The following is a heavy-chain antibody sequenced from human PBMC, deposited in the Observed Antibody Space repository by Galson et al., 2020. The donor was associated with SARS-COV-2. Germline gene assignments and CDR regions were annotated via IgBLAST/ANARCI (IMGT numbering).Heavy chain of an antibody. CDR2: IYHSGST. CDR3: ARTGSGSYYIFDY. J-gene: IGHJ4*02. V-gene: IGHV4-38-2*02. Sequence: LETLSLTCTVSGYSISSGYYWGWIRQPPGKGLAWIGSIYHSGSTYYNPSLKSRVTISVDTSKNQFSLKLSSVTAADTAVYYCARTGSGSYYIFDYWGQGTLVTVSS. CDR1: GYSISSGYY. D-gene: IGHD3-10*01.